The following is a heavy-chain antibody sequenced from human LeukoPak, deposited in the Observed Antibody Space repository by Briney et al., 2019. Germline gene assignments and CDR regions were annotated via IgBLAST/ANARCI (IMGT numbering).Heavy chain of an antibody. V-gene: IGHV4-34*01. D-gene: IGHD6-19*01. CDR2: TNHSGST. CDR3: ARGLGGWLRLFDY. Sequence: SGTLSLTCAVYGGSFSGYYWSWIRQPPGKGLEWIGETNHSGSTNYNPSLKSRVTISVDTSKNQFSLKLSSVTAADTAVYYCARGLGGWLRLFDYWGQGTLVTVSS. J-gene: IGHJ4*02. CDR1: GGSFSGYY.